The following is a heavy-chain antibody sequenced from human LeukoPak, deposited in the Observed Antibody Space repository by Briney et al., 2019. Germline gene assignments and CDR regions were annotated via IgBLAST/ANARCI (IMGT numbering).Heavy chain of an antibody. CDR2: ISGSGGST. D-gene: IGHD3-22*01. CDR3: AKVALPNYYDSSGYYPDPFDY. Sequence: GGSPRLSCAASGFTFSSYAMSWVRQAPGKGLEWVSAISGSGGSTYYADSVKGRFTISRDNSKNTLYLQMNSLRAEDTAVYYCAKVALPNYYDSSGYYPDPFDYWGQGTLVTVSS. J-gene: IGHJ4*02. V-gene: IGHV3-23*01. CDR1: GFTFSSYA.